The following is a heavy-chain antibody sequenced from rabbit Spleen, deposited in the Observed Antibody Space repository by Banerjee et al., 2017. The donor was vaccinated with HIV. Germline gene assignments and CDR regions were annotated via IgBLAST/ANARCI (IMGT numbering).Heavy chain of an antibody. CDR3: ARAGYAGYGYANFRDYYGMDL. CDR1: GVSFTYIDY. V-gene: IGHV1S40*01. J-gene: IGHJ6*01. Sequence: QSLEESGGDLVKPGASLTLTCTASGVSFTYIDYLCWVRQPPGKGPEWIGIIDVGEGNTDYASWVNGRFTISSDNAQNTVDLQMSGLTAADTATYFCARAGYAGYGYANFRDYYGMDLWGQGTLVTV. D-gene: IGHD6-1*01. CDR2: IDVGEGNT.